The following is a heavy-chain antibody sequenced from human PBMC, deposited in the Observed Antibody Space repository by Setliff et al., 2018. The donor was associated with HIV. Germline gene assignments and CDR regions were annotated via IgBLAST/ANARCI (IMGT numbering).Heavy chain of an antibody. D-gene: IGHD6-19*01. J-gene: IGHJ6*02. CDR2: IIPILGIA. CDR3: ARDHLSAVAGPGYYGMDV. Sequence: GASVKVSCKASGGAFSSYAISWVRQAPGQGLEWMGGIIPILGIANYAQKFQGRVTMTRDTSISTAYMELSRLRSDDTAVYYCARDHLSAVAGPGYYGMDVWGQGTTVTVSS. CDR1: GGAFSSYA. V-gene: IGHV1-69*10.